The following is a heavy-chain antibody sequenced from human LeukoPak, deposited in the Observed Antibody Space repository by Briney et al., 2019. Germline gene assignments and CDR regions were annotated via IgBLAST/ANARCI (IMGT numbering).Heavy chain of an antibody. Sequence: SVKVSCKASGGTFSSYAISWVRRAPGQGLEWMGGIIPIFGTANYAQKFQGRVTITADESTSTAYMELSSLRSEDTAVYYCARGDILTGYQDNYYYYGMDVWGQGTTVTVSS. CDR1: GGTFSSYA. CDR3: ARGDILTGYQDNYYYYGMDV. D-gene: IGHD3-9*01. V-gene: IGHV1-69*13. J-gene: IGHJ6*02. CDR2: IIPIFGTA.